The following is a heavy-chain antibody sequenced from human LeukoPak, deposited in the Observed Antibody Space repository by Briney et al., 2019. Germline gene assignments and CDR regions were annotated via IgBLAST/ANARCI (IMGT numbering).Heavy chain of an antibody. CDR2: IYYSGIT. J-gene: IGHJ5*02. CDR3: ARHVPKGLLWFGAYNWFDP. Sequence: SETLSLTCTVSGGSISSSSYYWRWIRQPPGKGLEWIVSIYYSGITYYNQSLKSQVTITVDTSKTQFSLKLSSVTAGDTAVYYCARHVPKGLLWFGAYNWFDPWGQGTLVTVSS. CDR1: GGSISSSSYY. D-gene: IGHD3-10*01. V-gene: IGHV4-39*01.